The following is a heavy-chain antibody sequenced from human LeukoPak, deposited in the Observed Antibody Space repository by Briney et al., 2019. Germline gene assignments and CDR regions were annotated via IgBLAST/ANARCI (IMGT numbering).Heavy chain of an antibody. Sequence: GGSLRLSCAASGFTFSSYSMNWVRQAPGKGLEWVSSISSSSSYIYYADSVKGRFTISRDNAKNSLYLQMNSLKTEDTAVYYCTTDQGGDYYDSSGIRVDYWGQGTLVTVSS. CDR1: GFTFSSYS. J-gene: IGHJ4*02. D-gene: IGHD3-22*01. CDR2: ISSSSSYI. V-gene: IGHV3-21*03. CDR3: TTDQGGDYYDSSGIRVDY.